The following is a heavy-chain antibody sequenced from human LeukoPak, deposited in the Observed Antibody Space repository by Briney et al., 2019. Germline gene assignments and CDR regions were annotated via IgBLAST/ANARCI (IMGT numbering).Heavy chain of an antibody. D-gene: IGHD4-17*01. CDR1: GYTFTHYD. V-gene: IGHV1-8*03. J-gene: IGHJ3*01. CDR2: INPNSATT. CDR3: ARGDFGETNTAFDV. Sequence: GASVKVSCKTSGYTFTHYDVHWVRQPPGQGLEWMGWINPNSATTNYAQRLQGRVTFTRDTSLSVAYMELSSLTSEDAAVYFCARGDFGETNTAFDVWGQGTLVAVSS.